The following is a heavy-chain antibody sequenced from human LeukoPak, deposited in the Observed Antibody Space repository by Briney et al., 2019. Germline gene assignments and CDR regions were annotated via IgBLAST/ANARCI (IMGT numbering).Heavy chain of an antibody. D-gene: IGHD6-19*01. CDR1: DESFKGYH. Sequence: SETLSLTCAVYDESFKGYHWSWIRQTPGKGLEWIGQINHSGRTNYNPSLRSRVTISLDTSKKQFSLKLNSVTAADTAVYYCARALGSGWSQREWGQGTLVTVSS. CDR2: INHSGRT. CDR3: ARALGSGWSQRE. V-gene: IGHV4-34*01. J-gene: IGHJ4*02.